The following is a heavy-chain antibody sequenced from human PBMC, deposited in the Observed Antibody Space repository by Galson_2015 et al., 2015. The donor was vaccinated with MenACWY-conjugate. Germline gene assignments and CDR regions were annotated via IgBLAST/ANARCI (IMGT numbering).Heavy chain of an antibody. Sequence: SLRLSCAASGFNFRGDWMMWVRQAPGKGLEWVANIKEDGSEKYYAESVRGRFTISRDNAKNLLYLQMNSLRAEDTAVYYCARGGVTILGVVLYGMDVWGQGTTVTVSS. D-gene: IGHD3-3*01. V-gene: IGHV3-7*01. CDR3: ARGGVTILGVVLYGMDV. CDR2: IKEDGSEK. J-gene: IGHJ6*02. CDR1: GFNFRGDW.